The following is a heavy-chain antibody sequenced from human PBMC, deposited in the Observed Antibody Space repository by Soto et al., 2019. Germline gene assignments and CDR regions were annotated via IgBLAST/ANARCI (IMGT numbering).Heavy chain of an antibody. J-gene: IGHJ4*02. CDR2: IYHSGST. Sequence: PSETLSLTCAVSGGSISSGGYSWSWIRQPPGKGLEWIGYIYHSGSTYYNPSLKSRVTISVDRSKNQFSLKLSSVTAADTAVYYCARESLTSGSYYVGYFDYWGQGTLVTVSS. D-gene: IGHD1-26*01. V-gene: IGHV4-30-2*01. CDR3: ARESLTSGSYYVGYFDY. CDR1: GGSISSGGYS.